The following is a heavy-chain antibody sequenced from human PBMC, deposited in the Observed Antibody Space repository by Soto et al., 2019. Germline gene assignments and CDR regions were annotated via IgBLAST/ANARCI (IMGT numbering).Heavy chain of an antibody. CDR3: ARTYYYDSSWDAFDI. D-gene: IGHD3-22*01. Sequence: QLQLQESGSGLVKPSQTLSLTCAVSGGSISSGGYSWSWIRQPPGKGLEWIGYIYHSGSTYYNPSLKSRVTISVDRSKNQFSVKLSAVTAADTAVYYCARTYYYDSSWDAFDIWGQGTMVTVSS. CDR2: IYHSGST. V-gene: IGHV4-30-2*01. CDR1: GGSISSGGYS. J-gene: IGHJ3*02.